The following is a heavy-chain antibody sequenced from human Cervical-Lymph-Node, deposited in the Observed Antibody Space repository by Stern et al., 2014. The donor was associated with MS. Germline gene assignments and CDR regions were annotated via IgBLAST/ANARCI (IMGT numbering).Heavy chain of an antibody. CDR2: INWNGGST. CDR3: ARAFCTGGVCYSFPFYGMDV. D-gene: IGHD2-8*02. V-gene: IGHV3-20*01. J-gene: IGHJ6*02. Sequence: EMQLVEPGGGVVRPGRSLRLSCAASGFTFEDYGMSWVRQAPGKGLEWDAAINWNGGSTVYAGSVQGRFTISRDNAKNSLYLQMNSLRAEDTALYHCARAFCTGGVCYSFPFYGMDVWGQGTTVTVSS. CDR1: GFTFEDYG.